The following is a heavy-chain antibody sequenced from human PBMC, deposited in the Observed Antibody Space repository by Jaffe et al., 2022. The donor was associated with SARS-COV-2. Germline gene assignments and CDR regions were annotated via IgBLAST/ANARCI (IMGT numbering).Heavy chain of an antibody. CDR1: GFTVSTNY. Sequence: EVQLVESGGGLVQPGGSLRLSCAASGFTVSTNYMIWVRQAPGKGLEWVSLIYTGGSTYYADSVKGRFTISRDNSKNTLYLQMNSLRAEDTAVYYCARDRSRITWGQGTLVTVSS. V-gene: IGHV3-66*02. CDR3: ARDRSRIT. J-gene: IGHJ5*02. CDR2: IYTGGST. D-gene: IGHD2-15*01.